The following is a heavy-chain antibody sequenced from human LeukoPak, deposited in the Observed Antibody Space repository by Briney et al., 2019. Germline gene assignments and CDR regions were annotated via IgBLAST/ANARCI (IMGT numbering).Heavy chain of an antibody. CDR2: INPNSGGT. V-gene: IGHV1-2*02. CDR3: ARDYYDSSGYYNLDAFGI. D-gene: IGHD3-22*01. J-gene: IGHJ3*02. Sequence: WASVKVSCKASGYTFTGYYMHWVRQAPGQGLEWMGWINPNSGGTNYAQKFQGRVTMTRDTSISTAYMELSRLRSDDTAVYYCARDYYDSSGYYNLDAFGIWGQGTMVIVSS. CDR1: GYTFTGYY.